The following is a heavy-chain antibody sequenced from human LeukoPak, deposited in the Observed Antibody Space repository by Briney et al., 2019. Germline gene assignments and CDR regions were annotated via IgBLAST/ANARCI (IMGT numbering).Heavy chain of an antibody. J-gene: IGHJ4*02. CDR3: ARLEQLVFFFDY. Sequence: PSETLSLTCAVYGGSFSGYYWSWIRQPPGKGLEWIGEINHSGSTNYNPSLKSRVTISVDTSKNQFSLKLSSVTAADTAVYYCARLEQLVFFFDYWGQGTLVTVSS. CDR1: GGSFSGYY. CDR2: INHSGST. V-gene: IGHV4-34*01. D-gene: IGHD6-13*01.